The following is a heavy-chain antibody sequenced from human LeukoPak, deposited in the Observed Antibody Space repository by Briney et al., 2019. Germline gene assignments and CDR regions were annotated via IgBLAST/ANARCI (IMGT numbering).Heavy chain of an antibody. Sequence: GASVKVSCKASGYTFSNYYIHWVRQAPGQGLEWMGIIGGSTNYAQKFQGRVTMTRDTSTSTVYMELSSLRSEDTAVYYCAREVPYDSSFYYQPFDYWGQGTLVTVSS. CDR3: AREVPYDSSFYYQPFDY. D-gene: IGHD3-22*01. CDR2: IGGST. J-gene: IGHJ4*02. V-gene: IGHV1-46*01. CDR1: GYTFSNYY.